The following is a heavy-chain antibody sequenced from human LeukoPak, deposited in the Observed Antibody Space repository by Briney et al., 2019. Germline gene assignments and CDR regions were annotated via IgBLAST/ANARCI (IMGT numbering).Heavy chain of an antibody. Sequence: GGSLRLSCAASGFTFSSYSMNWVRQAPGKGLEWVSSISSSSSYIYYADSVKGRFTISRDNAKNSLYLQMNSLRAEDTAVYYCARVNVLLWFGESSSTYYFDYWGQGTLVTVSS. CDR1: GFTFSSYS. J-gene: IGHJ4*02. V-gene: IGHV3-21*01. CDR2: ISSSSSYI. D-gene: IGHD3-10*01. CDR3: ARVNVLLWFGESSSTYYFDY.